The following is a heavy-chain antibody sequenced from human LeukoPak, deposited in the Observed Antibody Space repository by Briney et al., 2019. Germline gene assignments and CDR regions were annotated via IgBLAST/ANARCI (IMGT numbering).Heavy chain of an antibody. CDR3: ARDGLWFGASFYYGMDV. Sequence: SDTLSLTCSVSGGSISSYYWSWIRQPPGKGLEWIGYIYYSGSTNYNPSLKSRVTISVDTSKNQFSLKLSSVTAADTAVYYCARDGLWFGASFYYGMDVWGKGTTVTVSS. CDR1: GGSISSYY. CDR2: IYYSGST. D-gene: IGHD3-10*01. J-gene: IGHJ6*04. V-gene: IGHV4-59*01.